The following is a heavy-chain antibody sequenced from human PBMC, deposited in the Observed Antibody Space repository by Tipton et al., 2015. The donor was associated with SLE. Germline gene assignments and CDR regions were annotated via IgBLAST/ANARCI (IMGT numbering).Heavy chain of an antibody. J-gene: IGHJ6*03. CDR1: DGSITITNYY. V-gene: IGHV4-39*07. CDR3: ASWGPIVYDYYYMDV. D-gene: IGHD3-16*01. CDR2: INHSGST. Sequence: TLSLTCSVSDGSITITNYYWSWIRQPPGKGLEWIGEINHSGSTNYNPSLKSRVTISVDTSKNQFSLKLSSVTAADTAVYYCASWGPIVYDYYYMDVWGKGTTVTVSS.